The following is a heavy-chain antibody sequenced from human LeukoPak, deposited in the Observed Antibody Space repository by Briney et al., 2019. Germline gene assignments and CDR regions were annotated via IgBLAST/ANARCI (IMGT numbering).Heavy chain of an antibody. Sequence: PSETLSLTCAVYGGSFSGYYWSWIRQPPGKGLEWIGEINHSGSTYYNPSLKSRVTISVDTSKNQFSLKLSSVTAADTAVYYCARINLGGYNLDYWGQGTLVTVSS. CDR1: GGSFSGYY. CDR3: ARINLGGYNLDY. V-gene: IGHV4-34*01. CDR2: INHSGST. J-gene: IGHJ4*02. D-gene: IGHD5-24*01.